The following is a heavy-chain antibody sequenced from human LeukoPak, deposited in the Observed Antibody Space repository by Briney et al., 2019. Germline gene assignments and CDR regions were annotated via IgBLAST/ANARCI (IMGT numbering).Heavy chain of an antibody. CDR2: ISYDGSNK. CDR1: GFTFSSYA. D-gene: IGHD4-17*01. Sequence: GGSLRLSCAASGFTFSSYAMHWVRQAPGKGLEWVAVISYDGSNKYYADSVKGRFTISRDNSKNTLYLQMNSLRAEDTAVYYCARTTPFDYWGQGTLVTVSS. CDR3: ARTTPFDY. V-gene: IGHV3-30*04. J-gene: IGHJ4*02.